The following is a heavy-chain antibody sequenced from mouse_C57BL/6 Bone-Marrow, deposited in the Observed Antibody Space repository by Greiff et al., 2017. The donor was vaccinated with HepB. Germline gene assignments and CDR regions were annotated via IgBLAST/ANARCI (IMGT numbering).Heavy chain of an antibody. CDR3: ARLGYDGYYWFAY. J-gene: IGHJ3*01. Sequence: EVMLVESGGDLVKPGGSLKLSCAASGFTFSSYGMSWVRQTPDKRLEWVATFSSGGSYTYYPDSVKGRFTISRDNAKNTLYLQMSSLKSEDTAMYYCARLGYDGYYWFAYWGQGTLVTVSA. CDR2: FSSGGSYT. V-gene: IGHV5-6*01. CDR1: GFTFSSYG. D-gene: IGHD2-3*01.